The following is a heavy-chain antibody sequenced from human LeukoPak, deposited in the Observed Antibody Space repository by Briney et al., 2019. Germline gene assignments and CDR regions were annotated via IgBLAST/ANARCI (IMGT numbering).Heavy chain of an antibody. CDR1: GFTFSSYE. D-gene: IGHD3-10*01. J-gene: IGHJ4*02. V-gene: IGHV3-48*03. CDR2: ISSSGSTI. CDR3: ARDRPTRITMVRGEGLPGY. Sequence: GGSLRLSCAASGFTFSSYEMNWVRQAPGKGLEWVSYISSSGSTIYYADSVKGRFTISRDNAKNSPYLQMNSLRAEDTAVYYCARDRPTRITMVRGEGLPGYWGQGTLVTVSS.